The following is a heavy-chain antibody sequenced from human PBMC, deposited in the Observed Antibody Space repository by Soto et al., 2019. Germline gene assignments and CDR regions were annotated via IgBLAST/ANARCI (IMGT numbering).Heavy chain of an antibody. CDR1: GFTFSSYG. CDR2: IWYDGSNK. J-gene: IGHJ3*02. V-gene: IGHV3-33*01. Sequence: QVQLVESGGGVVQPGRSLRLSCAASGFTFSSYGMHWVRQAPGKGLEWVAVIWYDGSNKYYADSVKGRFTISRDNSKNTLYLQMNSLRAEDTAVYYCARDRMITFGGVIAPDAFDIWGRGTMVTVSS. D-gene: IGHD3-16*02. CDR3: ARDRMITFGGVIAPDAFDI.